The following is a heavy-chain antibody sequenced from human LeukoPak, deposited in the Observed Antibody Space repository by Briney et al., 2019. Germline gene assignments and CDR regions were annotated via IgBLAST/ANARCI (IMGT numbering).Heavy chain of an antibody. J-gene: IGHJ1*01. D-gene: IGHD3-10*01. CDR2: VRYDGSNK. CDR1: GFTFSTYG. CDR3: VRDGAVVTSGSYPWRYFQY. Sequence: PGGSLRLSCAASGFTFSTYGMHWVRQAPGKGLEWLAFVRYDGSNKYYADSVKGRFTVSRDNAKNSLYLQMNTLRAEDTAVYYCVRDGAVVTSGSYPWRYFQYWGLGTLVTASS. V-gene: IGHV3-30*02.